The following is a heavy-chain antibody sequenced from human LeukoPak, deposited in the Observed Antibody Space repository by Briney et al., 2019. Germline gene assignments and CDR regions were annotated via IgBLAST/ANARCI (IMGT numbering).Heavy chain of an antibody. J-gene: IGHJ5*02. CDR3: ARGGRVGMIVVVNLRWSWFDP. CDR1: GGSFSGYY. CDR2: INHSGST. D-gene: IGHD3-22*01. V-gene: IGHV4-34*01. Sequence: SETLSLTCAVYGGSFSGYYWSWIRQPPGKGLEWIGEINHSGSTNYNPSLKSRVTISVDTSKNQFSLKLSSVTAADTAVYYCARGGRVGMIVVVNLRWSWFDPWGQGTLVTVSS.